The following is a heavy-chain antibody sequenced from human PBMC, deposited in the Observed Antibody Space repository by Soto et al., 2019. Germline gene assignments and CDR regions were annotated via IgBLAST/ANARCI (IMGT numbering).Heavy chain of an antibody. CDR3: ARGGIAGHWSDP. D-gene: IGHD6-13*01. V-gene: IGHV4-31*03. Sequence: QVQLQESGPGLLKPSQTLSLTCNVSGGYINSGGFYWSWIRQHPGKGLEWIGYIFHSGSTLYNPSLNIRGTLSAAPSKNQVSLNLRSVTGADTPVYYCARGGIAGHWSDPWGQGTLVTVSS. J-gene: IGHJ5*02. CDR2: IFHSGST. CDR1: GGYINSGGFY.